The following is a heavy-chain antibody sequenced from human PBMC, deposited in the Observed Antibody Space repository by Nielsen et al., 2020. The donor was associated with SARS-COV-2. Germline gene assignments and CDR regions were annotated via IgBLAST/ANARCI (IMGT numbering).Heavy chain of an antibody. V-gene: IGHV1-46*01. Sequence: ASVKVSCKASGYTFTTNYIHWVRQAPGQGLVWMGIINPSGGSTSYAQKFQGRVTMSTDTSTSTAYMELRSLRSDDTAVYYCARAQNYYDSSGYLRNDAFDIWGQGTMVTVST. J-gene: IGHJ3*02. D-gene: IGHD3-22*01. CDR2: INPSGGST. CDR3: ARAQNYYDSSGYLRNDAFDI. CDR1: GYTFTTNY.